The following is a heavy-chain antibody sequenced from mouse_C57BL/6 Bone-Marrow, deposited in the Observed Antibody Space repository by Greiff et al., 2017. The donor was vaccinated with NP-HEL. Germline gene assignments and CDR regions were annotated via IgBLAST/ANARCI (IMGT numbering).Heavy chain of an antibody. CDR1: GFTFSSYC. D-gene: IGHD2-3*01. V-gene: IGHV5-6*01. J-gene: IGHJ4*01. Sequence: EVHLVESGGDLVKPGGSLKLSCAASGFTFSSYCMSWVRQTPDKRLEWVATISSGGSYTYYPDSVKGRFTISRDNAKNTLYLQMSSLKSEDTAMYYCARHRRWPYAMDYWGQGTSVTVSS. CDR2: ISSGGSYT. CDR3: ARHRRWPYAMDY.